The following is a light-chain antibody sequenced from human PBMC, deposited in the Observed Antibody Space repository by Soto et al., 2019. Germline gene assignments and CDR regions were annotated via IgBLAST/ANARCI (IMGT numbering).Light chain of an antibody. J-gene: IGKJ5*01. V-gene: IGKV3-15*01. CDR2: DVS. CDR3: QQYNNWPFS. Sequence: IMVTPSPAALSLSAGDTATLTCRSTSTVHGHLAWYQVRPGQSPRLLIYDVSSRATGVPSRFSGTGSETDFTLTISGLQSEDSAIYFCQQYNNWPFSFGPGTRLEIK. CDR1: STVHGH.